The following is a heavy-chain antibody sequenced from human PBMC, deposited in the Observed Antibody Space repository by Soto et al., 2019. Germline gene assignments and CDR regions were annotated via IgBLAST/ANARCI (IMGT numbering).Heavy chain of an antibody. D-gene: IGHD3-10*01. V-gene: IGHV3-33*01. CDR3: ARGSPYYSGSGSYLNY. Sequence: ESGGGVIQPGRSLRLSCAASGFTFSSYGMHWVRQAPGKGLEWVAVIWYDGSNKYYADSVKGRFTISRDNSENTLDLQMNSMRAEATAVYYCARGSPYYSGSGSYLNYRGQGTLVTVSS. CDR2: IWYDGSNK. J-gene: IGHJ4*02. CDR1: GFTFSSYG.